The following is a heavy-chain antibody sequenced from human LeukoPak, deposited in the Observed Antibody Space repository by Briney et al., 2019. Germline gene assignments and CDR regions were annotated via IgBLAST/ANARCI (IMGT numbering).Heavy chain of an antibody. CDR3: ARLDYGDYSLDY. Sequence: SETLSLTCTVSGGSISSHYWSWIRQPPGEGLKWIGDIYYSGSTNYNPSLASRVTISVDTSNNQFSLRLSSVTAADTAVYYCARLDYGDYSLDYWGQGTLVTVSS. V-gene: IGHV4-59*11. CDR1: GGSISSHY. D-gene: IGHD4-17*01. CDR2: IYYSGST. J-gene: IGHJ4*02.